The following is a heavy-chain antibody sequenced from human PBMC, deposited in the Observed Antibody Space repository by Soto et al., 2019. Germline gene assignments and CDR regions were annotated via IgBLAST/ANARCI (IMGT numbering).Heavy chain of an antibody. J-gene: IGHJ6*02. V-gene: IGHV3-23*01. D-gene: IGHD3-16*01. CDR3: AKGDITLDV. CDR2: MSRTGDNT. CDR1: GFTFSIYA. Sequence: PGESLKISCAASGFTFSIYAMTWVRQSPGKGLEWVSSMSRTGDNTFYADSVKGRFTISRDNSKNTLYLQMNSLRPEDTAVYYCAKGDITLDVWGQGTTVTVPS.